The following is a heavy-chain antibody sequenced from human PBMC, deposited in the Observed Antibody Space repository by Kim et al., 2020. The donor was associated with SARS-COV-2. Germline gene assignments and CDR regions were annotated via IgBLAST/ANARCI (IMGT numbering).Heavy chain of an antibody. J-gene: IGHJ5*02. Sequence: GGSLRLSCAASGFTFSSYCLHWVRPAPCKLLEWVAVILYDGSNKYYADSVKGRFTISRDNSKNTLYLQMTSLRAEDTAVYYCAREDCDSEGGWFDPWGQGTLVTVSS. CDR3: AREDCDSEGGWFDP. V-gene: IGHV3-33*01. CDR1: GFTFSSYC. CDR2: ILYDGSNK. D-gene: IGHD3-22*01.